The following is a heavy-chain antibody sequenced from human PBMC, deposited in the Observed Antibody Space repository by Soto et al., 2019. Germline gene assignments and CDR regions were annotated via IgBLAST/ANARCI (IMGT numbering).Heavy chain of an antibody. CDR3: ASSQRARIAVAGSPYNWFDP. V-gene: IGHV5-10-1*01. CDR2: IDPSDSYT. Sequence: GESLKISCKGSGYSFTSYWISWVRQMPGKGPEWMGRIDPSDSYTNYSPSFQGHVTISADKSISTAYLQWSSLKASDTAMYYCASSQRARIAVAGSPYNWFDPWGQGTLVTVSS. CDR1: GYSFTSYW. D-gene: IGHD6-19*01. J-gene: IGHJ5*02.